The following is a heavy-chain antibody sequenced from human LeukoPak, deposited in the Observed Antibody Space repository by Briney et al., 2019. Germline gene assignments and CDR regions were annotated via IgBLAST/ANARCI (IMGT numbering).Heavy chain of an antibody. D-gene: IGHD2-2*01. CDR2: VSSYNGKT. V-gene: IGHV1-18*01. J-gene: IGHJ3*02. CDR1: GYTFPSDG. Sequence: GSVKISSKASGYTFPSDGISWVRQPPGQGVAWRGWVSSYNGKTNYEQKRQGRVTMTTDTSTSTAYMELRSLRSDDTAVYYCARDRTDIVVVPAAKDAFDIWGQGTMVTVSS. CDR3: ARDRTDIVVVPAAKDAFDI.